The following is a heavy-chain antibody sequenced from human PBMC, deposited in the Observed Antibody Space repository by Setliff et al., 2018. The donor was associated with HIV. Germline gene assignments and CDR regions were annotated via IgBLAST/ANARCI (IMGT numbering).Heavy chain of an antibody. CDR1: GGSFSGYY. Sequence: SETLSLTCAVYGGSFSGYYWTWIRQPPGKGLEWIGEITHSGSTNDNPSLGTRVTISVDTSKNQFSLKLSSVTAADTAVYYCAKGVAGLQYYYYYMDVWGKGTTVTVSS. V-gene: IGHV4-34*01. D-gene: IGHD6-19*01. CDR2: ITHSGST. J-gene: IGHJ6*03. CDR3: AKGVAGLQYYYYYMDV.